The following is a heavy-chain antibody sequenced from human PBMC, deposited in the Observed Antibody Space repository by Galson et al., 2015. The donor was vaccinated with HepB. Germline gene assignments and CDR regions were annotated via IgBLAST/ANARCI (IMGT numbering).Heavy chain of an antibody. D-gene: IGHD3-22*01. CDR3: AKDHERGFHAFDY. CDR2: ISASGTHT. Sequence: SLRLSCAASEFTFSTSAMTWVRQAPGRGLEWISGISASGTHTFYADSVKGRFTVSRDGSRNTLYLQLSRLTAEDTAVYYCAKDHERGFHAFDYWGQGTLVTVSS. J-gene: IGHJ4*02. V-gene: IGHV3-23*01. CDR1: EFTFSTSA.